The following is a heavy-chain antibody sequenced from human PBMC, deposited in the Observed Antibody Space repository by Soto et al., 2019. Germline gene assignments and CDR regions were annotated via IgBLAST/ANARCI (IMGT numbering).Heavy chain of an antibody. CDR2: ISYDGNNK. CDR3: AKSRYSSGLDAFDM. J-gene: IGHJ3*02. CDR1: GFIFNSYG. Sequence: QVQLVESGGGVVQPGRSLRLSCAASGFIFNSYGMHWVRQAPGKGLEWVAVISYDGNNKYYADSVKGRFTISRDNSKNTLSLQMNSLRAEDTAVYYCAKSRYSSGLDAFDMWGQGTMVTVSS. V-gene: IGHV3-30*18. D-gene: IGHD6-19*01.